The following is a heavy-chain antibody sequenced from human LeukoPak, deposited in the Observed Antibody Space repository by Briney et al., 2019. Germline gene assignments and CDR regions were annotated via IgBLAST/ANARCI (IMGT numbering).Heavy chain of an antibody. Sequence: VASVTVSCKASGGTFSSYAISWVRQAPGQGLEWMGWISAYNGNTNYAQELQGRVTMTTDTSTSTAYMELRSLRSDDTAVYYCARVDEYSSGWYPRDYYYGMDVWGQGTTVTVSS. CDR1: GGTFSSYA. V-gene: IGHV1-18*01. CDR3: ARVDEYSSGWYPRDYYYGMDV. CDR2: ISAYNGNT. J-gene: IGHJ6*02. D-gene: IGHD6-19*01.